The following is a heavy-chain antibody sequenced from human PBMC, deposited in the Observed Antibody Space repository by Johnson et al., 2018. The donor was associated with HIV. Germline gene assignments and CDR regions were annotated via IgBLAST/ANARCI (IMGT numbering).Heavy chain of an antibody. CDR1: GFTFSSYG. V-gene: IGHV3-30*02. CDR3: ARSKDCSGGSCPDAFDI. Sequence: QVQLVESGGGVVQPGGSLRLSCAASGFTFSSYGMHWVRQAPGKGLEWVAFIRYDGSNKYSADAVQGRFTISRDNAKNSLYVQMNSLRVEDTAVYYCARSKDCSGGSCPDAFDIWGQGTMVIVSS. J-gene: IGHJ3*02. CDR2: IRYDGSNK. D-gene: IGHD2-15*01.